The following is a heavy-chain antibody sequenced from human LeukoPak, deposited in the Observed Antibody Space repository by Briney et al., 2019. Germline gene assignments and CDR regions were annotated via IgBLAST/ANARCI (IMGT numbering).Heavy chain of an antibody. V-gene: IGHV4-39*01. D-gene: IGHD5-18*01. CDR1: GGSISSSSYY. CDR3: ARLDTAMVLGSDWFDP. Sequence: PSETLSLTCTVSGGSISSSSYYWGWIGQPPGKGLEWIGSIYYSGSTYYNPSLKSRVTISVDTSKNQFSLKLSSVTAADTAVYYCARLDTAMVLGSDWFDPWGQGTLVTVSS. CDR2: IYYSGST. J-gene: IGHJ5*02.